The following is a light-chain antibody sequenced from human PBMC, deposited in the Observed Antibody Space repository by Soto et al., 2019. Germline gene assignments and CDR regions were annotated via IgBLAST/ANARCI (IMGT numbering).Light chain of an antibody. V-gene: IGLV2-23*02. CDR3: CSYASVIWV. CDR1: SSDLGTYNL. CDR2: EVS. Sequence: QSALTQPASVSGSPGQSITISCTGTSSDLGTYNLVSWYQQHPGKVPKLIIYEVSKRPSGISYRFSGSKSGITASLTISGLQAEDEADYYCCSYASVIWVFGGGTKLPVL. J-gene: IGLJ3*02.